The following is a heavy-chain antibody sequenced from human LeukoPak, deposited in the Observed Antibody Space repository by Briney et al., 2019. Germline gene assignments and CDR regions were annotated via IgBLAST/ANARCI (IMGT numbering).Heavy chain of an antibody. CDR2: ISYDGSNE. J-gene: IGHJ6*03. V-gene: IGHV3-30*03. CDR3: ARGGSWPYYYYMDV. D-gene: IGHD6-13*01. CDR1: GFTFSSYG. Sequence: GGSLRLSCAASGFTFSSYGMHWVRQAPGKGLEWVAVISYDGSNEYYADSVKGRFTISRDNSKNTLYLQMNSLRAEDTAVYYCARGGSWPYYYYMDVWGKGTTVTISS.